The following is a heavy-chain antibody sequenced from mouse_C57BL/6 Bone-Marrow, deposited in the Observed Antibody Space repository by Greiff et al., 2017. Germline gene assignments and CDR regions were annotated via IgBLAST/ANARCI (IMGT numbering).Heavy chain of an antibody. CDR3: ARSGPLGRSFDY. Sequence: VQLQQPGAELVKPGASVKMSCKASGYTFTSYWITWVKQRPGQGLEWIGDIYPTSGRTNYNEKFKSKAILTVDTSSNTAYMQLSRLTSEDSAVFYGARSGPLGRSFDYWGQGTTLTVSS. CDR2: IYPTSGRT. D-gene: IGHD4-1*01. J-gene: IGHJ2*01. V-gene: IGHV1-55*01. CDR1: GYTFTSYW.